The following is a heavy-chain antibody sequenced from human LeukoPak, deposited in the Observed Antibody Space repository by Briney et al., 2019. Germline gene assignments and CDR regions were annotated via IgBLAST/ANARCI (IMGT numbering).Heavy chain of an antibody. CDR2: ISYDGSNK. CDR1: GFTFSSYA. CDR3: ARGGSGYYFFFSEFDY. Sequence: GRSLRLSCAASGFTFSSYAMHWVRQAPGKGLEWVAVISYDGSNKYYADSVKGRFTISRDNSKNTLYLQVNSLRAEDTAVYYCARGGSGYYFFFSEFDYWGQGTLVTVSS. D-gene: IGHD3-3*01. V-gene: IGHV3-30-3*01. J-gene: IGHJ4*02.